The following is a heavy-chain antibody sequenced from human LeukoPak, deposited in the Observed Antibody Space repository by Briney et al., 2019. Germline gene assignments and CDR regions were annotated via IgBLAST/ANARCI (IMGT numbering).Heavy chain of an antibody. D-gene: IGHD6-13*01. CDR1: GGSISSYY. Sequence: SETLSLTCTVSGGSISSYYWSWIRQPPGKGTEWIGYIYYSGSTNYNPSLKSRVTISVDTSKNQFSLKLSSVTAADTAVYYCARRAAAAGGIDYWGQGTLVTVSS. CDR3: ARRAAAAGGIDY. V-gene: IGHV4-59*08. J-gene: IGHJ4*02. CDR2: IYYSGST.